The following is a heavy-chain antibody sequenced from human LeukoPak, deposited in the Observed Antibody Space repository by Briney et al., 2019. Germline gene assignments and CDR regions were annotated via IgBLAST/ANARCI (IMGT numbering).Heavy chain of an antibody. CDR3: SRDRDYYGTSGYYSAFET. J-gene: IGHJ3*02. CDR1: GGSFSGYY. Sequence: PSETLSLTCAVYGGSFSGYYWSWIRQPPGKGLEWIGEINHSGSTNYNPSLKSRVTMSVDAPKNQFSLKLTSVTATDTAIYYCSRDRDYYGTSGYYSAFETWGQGTMVTVSS. CDR2: INHSGST. V-gene: IGHV4-34*01. D-gene: IGHD3-22*01.